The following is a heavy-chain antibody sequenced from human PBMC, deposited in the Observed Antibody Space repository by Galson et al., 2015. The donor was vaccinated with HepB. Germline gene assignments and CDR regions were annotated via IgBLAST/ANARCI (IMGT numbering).Heavy chain of an antibody. CDR2: ISYDGSNK. CDR3: ARDKRDSSGYYFDY. Sequence: SLRLSCAASGFTFSSYGMHWVRQAPGKGLEWVAVISYDGSNKYYADSVKGRFTISRDNSRNTLYLQMNSLRAEDTAVYYCARDKRDSSGYYFDYWGQGTLVTVSS. CDR1: GFTFSSYG. V-gene: IGHV3-30*19. J-gene: IGHJ4*02. D-gene: IGHD3-22*01.